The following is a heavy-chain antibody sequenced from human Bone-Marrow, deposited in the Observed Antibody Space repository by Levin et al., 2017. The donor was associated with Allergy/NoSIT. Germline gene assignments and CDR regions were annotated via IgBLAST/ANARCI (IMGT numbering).Heavy chain of an antibody. Sequence: GGSLRLSCAASGFTFSSYAMHWVRQAPGKGLEWVAVISYDGSNKYYADSVKGRFTISRDNSKNTLYLQMNSLRAEDTAVYYCARQKSNCISTSCYVIYYYYGMDVWGQGTTVTVSS. D-gene: IGHD2-2*01. CDR1: GFTFSSYA. CDR3: ARQKSNCISTSCYVIYYYYGMDV. CDR2: ISYDGSNK. J-gene: IGHJ6*02. V-gene: IGHV3-30-3*01.